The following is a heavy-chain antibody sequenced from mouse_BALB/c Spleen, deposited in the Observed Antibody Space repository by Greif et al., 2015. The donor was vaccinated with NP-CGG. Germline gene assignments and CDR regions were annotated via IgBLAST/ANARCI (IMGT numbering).Heavy chain of an antibody. V-gene: IGHV2-6-2*01. CDR3: ARHHYGSSYYYSMDY. CDR1: GFSLTSYG. J-gene: IGHJ4*01. Sequence: VMLVESGPDMAAPSQSLSIKCTGSGFSLTSYGVHWVRQPPGKGLEWLAAIRRDGRTTYNSALKCRLSISKDNSKSQVFLKMNSLQTDDTAMFFCARHHYGSSYYYSMDYCGQGTSVTVSS. CDR2: IRRDGRT. D-gene: IGHD1-1*01.